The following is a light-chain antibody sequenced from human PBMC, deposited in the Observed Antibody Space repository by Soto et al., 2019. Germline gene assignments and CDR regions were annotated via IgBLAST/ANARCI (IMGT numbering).Light chain of an antibody. Sequence: DIQMTQSPSTLSASVGDRVTITCRASQSISSWLAWYQPKPGKAPKLLIYDASSLESGVPSRFSGSGSGTEFTLTISSLQPDDFATYYCQQYNSYPGPFGQGTKVDIK. J-gene: IGKJ1*01. CDR2: DAS. CDR1: QSISSW. CDR3: QQYNSYPGP. V-gene: IGKV1-5*01.